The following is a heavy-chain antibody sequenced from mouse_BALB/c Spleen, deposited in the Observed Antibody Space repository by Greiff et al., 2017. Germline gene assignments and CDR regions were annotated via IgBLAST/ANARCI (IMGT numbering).Heavy chain of an antibody. V-gene: IGHV1S127*01. CDR3: TRGRDYGSFAY. D-gene: IGHD2-2*01. J-gene: IGHJ3*01. Sequence: QVQLKQPGAELVKPGASVKMSCKASGYTFTSYWMHWVKQRPGQGLEWIGVIDPSDSYTSYNQKFKGKATLTVDTSSSTAYMQLSSLTSEDSAVYYCTRGRDYGSFAYWGQGTLVTVSA. CDR2: IDPSDSYT. CDR1: GYTFTSYW.